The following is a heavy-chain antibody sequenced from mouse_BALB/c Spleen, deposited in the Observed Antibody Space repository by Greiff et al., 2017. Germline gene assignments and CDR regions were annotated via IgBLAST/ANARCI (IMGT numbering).Heavy chain of an antibody. V-gene: IGHV1-14*01. CDR2: INPYNDGT. J-gene: IGHJ4*01. D-gene: IGHD3-2*01. Sequence: VQLQQSGPELVKPGASVKMSCKASGYTFTTYVMHWVKQKPGQGLEWIGYINPYNDGTKYNEKFKGKATLTSDKSSSTAYMELSSLTSEDSAVYYCARSGTARDYAMDYWGQGTSVTVSS. CDR3: ARSGTARDYAMDY. CDR1: GYTFTTYV.